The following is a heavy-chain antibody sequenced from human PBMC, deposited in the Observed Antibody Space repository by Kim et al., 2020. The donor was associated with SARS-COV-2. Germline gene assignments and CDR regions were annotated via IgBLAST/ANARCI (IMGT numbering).Heavy chain of an antibody. CDR3: ARGGGELDPFDY. Sequence: GGSLRLSCAVSGFTVSSYYMSWVRQAPGKGLEWVSVIYTGGSTDYADSVKGRFTISSHRSKNTLYLQLNSLRAEDTAVYYCARGGGELDPFDYCGQGTLVTVSS. D-gene: IGHD6-6*01. CDR2: IYTGGST. CDR1: GFTVSSYY. J-gene: IGHJ4*02. V-gene: IGHV3-53*04.